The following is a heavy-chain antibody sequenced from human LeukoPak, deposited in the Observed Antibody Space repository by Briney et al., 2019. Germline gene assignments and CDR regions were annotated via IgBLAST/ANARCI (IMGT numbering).Heavy chain of an antibody. D-gene: IGHD1-26*01. CDR1: GSTFNNAW. CDR2: IKSKTDGGTT. CDR3: TTDLTGKWEAWGY. J-gene: IGHJ4*02. V-gene: IGHV3-15*01. Sequence: GGSLRLSCSTSGSTFNNAWMSWVRQVPGKGLEWVVRIKSKTDGGTTEYAAPVKGRFTISRDDSKTTVYLEMNSLKTEDTAVYYCTTDLTGKWEAWGYWGQGTLVTVSS.